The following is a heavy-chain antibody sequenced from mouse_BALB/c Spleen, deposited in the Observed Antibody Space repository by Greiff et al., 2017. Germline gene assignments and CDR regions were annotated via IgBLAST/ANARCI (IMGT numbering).Heavy chain of an antibody. J-gene: IGHJ2*01. CDR1: GFNITDTY. CDR3: AMITTAMDY. D-gene: IGHD2-4*01. CDR2: IDPANGNT. V-gene: IGHV14-3*02. Sequence: VQLQQSGAELVKPGASVKLSCTASGFNITDTYMHWVKQRPEQGLEWIGRIDPANGNTKYDPKFQGKATITADTSSNTAYLQLSSLTSEDTAVYYCAMITTAMDYWGQGTTLTVSS.